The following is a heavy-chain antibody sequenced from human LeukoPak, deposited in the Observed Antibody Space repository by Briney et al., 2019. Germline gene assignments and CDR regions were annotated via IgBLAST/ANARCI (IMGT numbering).Heavy chain of an antibody. J-gene: IGHJ6*02. CDR2: ISGSGGST. CDR1: GFTFSSYA. V-gene: IGHV3-23*01. CDR3: ARVDLITIFGVAPFKPNYYGMDV. Sequence: PGGSLRLSCAASGFTFSSYAMSWVRQAPGKGLEWVSAISGSGGSTYYADSVKGRFTISRDNAKNTLYLQMNSLRAEDTAVYYCARVDLITIFGVAPFKPNYYGMDVWGQGTTVTVSS. D-gene: IGHD3-3*01.